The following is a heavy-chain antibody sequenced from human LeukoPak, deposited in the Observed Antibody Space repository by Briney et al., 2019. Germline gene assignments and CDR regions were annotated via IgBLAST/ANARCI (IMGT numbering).Heavy chain of an antibody. Sequence: PGGSLRLSCAASGFTFSSYWMHWVRQDTGKGLVWVSRISSDGSTTSYADSVKGRFTISRDNAKNTLYLQMNSLKAEDTAVCYCARVLDRWGQGTLVTVSS. CDR3: ARVLDR. CDR2: ISSDGSTT. CDR1: GFTFSSYW. J-gene: IGHJ4*02. V-gene: IGHV3-74*01.